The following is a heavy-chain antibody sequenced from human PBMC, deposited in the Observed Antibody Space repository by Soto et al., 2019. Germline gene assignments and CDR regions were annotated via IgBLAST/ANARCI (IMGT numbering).Heavy chain of an antibody. CDR2: INPSGGTT. D-gene: IGHD4-17*01. V-gene: IGHV1-46*03. CDR3: ARKAFYRDAGSFDP. J-gene: IGHJ5*02. Sequence: ASVKVSCKASAYTFINYYFHWVRLDPGQGLEWMGIINPSGGTTSYAQKFQGRVTMTSDTSTSTVYMELSSLRSEDTAVYYCARKAFYRDAGSFDPWGQGTLVTVSS. CDR1: AYTFINYY.